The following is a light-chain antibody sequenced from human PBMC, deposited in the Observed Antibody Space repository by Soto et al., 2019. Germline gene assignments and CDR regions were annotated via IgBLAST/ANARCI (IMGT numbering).Light chain of an antibody. V-gene: IGKV3-15*01. CDR3: QQYNNWPWT. Sequence: EIVMTQSPATLSVSPGERATLSCRASQSVSSNLAWYQQKPGQAPRLLIYGASTRATGIPVRFSGSGSGTEFTLTISSLQSEDFAIYCCQQYNNWPWTFGQGTKVEIK. CDR1: QSVSSN. CDR2: GAS. J-gene: IGKJ1*01.